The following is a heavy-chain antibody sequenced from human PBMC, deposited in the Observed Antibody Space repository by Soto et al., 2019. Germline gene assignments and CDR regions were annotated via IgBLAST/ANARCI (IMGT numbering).Heavy chain of an antibody. Sequence: QVQLQESGPGLVKPSQTLSLTCTVSGGSISSGGYYWSWIRQHPGKGLEWIGYIYYSGSTYYNPSLKRRVTISVDTSKNQFSLKLSSVTAADTAVYYCARSGYSHGPNPLLYWGQGTLVTVSS. CDR3: ARSGYSHGPNPLLY. CDR1: GGSISSGGYY. J-gene: IGHJ4*02. CDR2: IYYSGST. D-gene: IGHD5-18*01. V-gene: IGHV4-31*03.